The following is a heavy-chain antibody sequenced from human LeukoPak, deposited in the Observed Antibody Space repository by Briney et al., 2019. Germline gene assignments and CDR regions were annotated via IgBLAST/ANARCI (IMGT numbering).Heavy chain of an antibody. Sequence: PSETLSLTCTVSGGSISSYYWSWIRQPPGKGLEWVGYIYYSGSTNYNPSLKSRVTISVDTSKNQFSLKLSSVTAADTAVYYCARVSGYDWESFYDYWGQGTLVTVSS. CDR1: GGSISSYY. CDR3: ARVSGYDWESFYDY. D-gene: IGHD5-12*01. V-gene: IGHV4-59*01. CDR2: IYYSGST. J-gene: IGHJ4*02.